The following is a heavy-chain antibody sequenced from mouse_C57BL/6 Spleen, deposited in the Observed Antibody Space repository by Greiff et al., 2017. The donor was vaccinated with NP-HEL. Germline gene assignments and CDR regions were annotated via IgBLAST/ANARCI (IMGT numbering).Heavy chain of an antibody. D-gene: IGHD3-3*01. CDR1: GYTFTSYW. CDR2: IYPSDSET. V-gene: IGHV1-61*01. CDR3: ARLGGGAY. J-gene: IGHJ3*01. Sequence: QVQLQQPGAELVRPGSSVKLSCKASGYTFTSYWMDWVKQRPGQGLEWIGNIYPSDSETHYNQKFKDKATLTVDKSSSTAYLQLSSLTSADSAVYYCARLGGGAYWGQGTLVTVSA.